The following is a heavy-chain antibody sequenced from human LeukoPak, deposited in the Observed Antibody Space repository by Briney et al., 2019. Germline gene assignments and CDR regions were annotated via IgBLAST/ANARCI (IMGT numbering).Heavy chain of an antibody. CDR3: AREGAP. D-gene: IGHD1-26*01. CDR1: GFTFSSYA. J-gene: IGHJ4*02. Sequence: PGGSLRLSCAASGFTFSSYAMSWVRQAPGKGLEWLSYISISSGTIYYADSVKSRFTISRDNAKNSLFLQMNTLRVEDTAVYYCAREGAPWGQGTLVTVSS. CDR2: ISISSGTI. V-gene: IGHV3-48*01.